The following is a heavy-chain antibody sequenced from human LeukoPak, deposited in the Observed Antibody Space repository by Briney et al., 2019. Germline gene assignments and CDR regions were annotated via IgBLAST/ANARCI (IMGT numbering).Heavy chain of an antibody. Sequence: GGSLRLSCAASGFTFISYNMNWVRQAPGKGLEWVSYISTSSNTVYYEDSVKGRFTISRDNAKNSLYLQMNSLRDEDTAVYYCARVPGYCSGRSCYSAYFDYWGLGTLVTVSS. D-gene: IGHD2-15*01. CDR3: ARVPGYCSGRSCYSAYFDY. CDR1: GFTFISYN. J-gene: IGHJ4*02. V-gene: IGHV3-48*02. CDR2: ISTSSNTV.